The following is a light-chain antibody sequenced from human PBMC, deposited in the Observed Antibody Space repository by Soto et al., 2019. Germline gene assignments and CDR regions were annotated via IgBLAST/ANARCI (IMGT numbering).Light chain of an antibody. Sequence: QSALTQAACVSGSPGQSITISCTGTSSDVGLYDYVSWYQQHPGKAPQLMIYAVSNRPSGVSNRFSASKSGNTASLFISGLQAEDEADYYCSSYTSDSSHVFGSGTKVTVL. CDR1: SSDVGLYDY. CDR3: SSYTSDSSHV. J-gene: IGLJ1*01. V-gene: IGLV2-14*01. CDR2: AVS.